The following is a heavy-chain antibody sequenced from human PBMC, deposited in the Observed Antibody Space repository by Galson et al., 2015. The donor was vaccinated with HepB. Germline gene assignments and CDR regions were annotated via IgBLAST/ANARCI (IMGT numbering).Heavy chain of an antibody. V-gene: IGHV3-23*01. Sequence: SLRLSCAASGFTLSSYAMTWARQAPGKRLEWVSTVSGSGGSTYYADSVKGRFTISRDNSKNTLFLQMDSLRAEDTAVYYCANRKGDYWGQGTLVTVSS. CDR2: VSGSGGST. CDR3: ANRKGDY. CDR1: GFTLSSYA. J-gene: IGHJ4*02.